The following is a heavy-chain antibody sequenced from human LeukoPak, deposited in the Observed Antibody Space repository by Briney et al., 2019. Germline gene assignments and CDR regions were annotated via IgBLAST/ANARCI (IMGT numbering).Heavy chain of an antibody. CDR3: TRDPVLRFDY. Sequence: GGSLRLSCTASGFTFGNYAMSWVRQAPGKGLEWVGFIRSKAYGGTTEYAASVKGRFTISRDDSKSIAYLQMNSLKTEDTAVYYCTRDPVLRFDYWGQGTLVTVSS. CDR2: IRSKAYGGTT. J-gene: IGHJ4*02. V-gene: IGHV3-49*04. D-gene: IGHD2/OR15-2a*01. CDR1: GFTFGNYA.